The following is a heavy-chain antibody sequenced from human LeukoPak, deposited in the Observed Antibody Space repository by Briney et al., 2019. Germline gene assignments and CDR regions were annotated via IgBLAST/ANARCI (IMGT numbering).Heavy chain of an antibody. J-gene: IGHJ4*02. CDR1: GFTFSSYS. D-gene: IGHD3-22*01. Sequence: PGGSLRLSCAASGFTFSSYSMNWVRQAPGKGLEWVSSISSSSSYIYYADSVKGRFTISRDNAKNSLYLQMNSLRTEDTAVYYCARGYDSSGYSSSDFDYWGQGTLVTVSS. CDR3: ARGYDSSGYSSSDFDY. V-gene: IGHV3-21*01. CDR2: ISSSSSYI.